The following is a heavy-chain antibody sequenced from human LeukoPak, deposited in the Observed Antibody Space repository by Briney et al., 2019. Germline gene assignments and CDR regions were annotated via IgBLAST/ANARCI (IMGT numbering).Heavy chain of an antibody. V-gene: IGHV3-23*01. CDR3: AKGKSASRGAFDY. CDR1: GFTFRAYA. D-gene: IGHD3-10*01. J-gene: IGHJ4*02. CDR2: ISGSGGST. Sequence: GGSLRLSCAASGFTFRAYAWGWAGRPQGKGLRWVSAISGSGGSTYYADSVKGRFTISRDNSKNTLYLQMNSLRAEDTAAYYCAKGKSASRGAFDYWGQGTLVTVSS.